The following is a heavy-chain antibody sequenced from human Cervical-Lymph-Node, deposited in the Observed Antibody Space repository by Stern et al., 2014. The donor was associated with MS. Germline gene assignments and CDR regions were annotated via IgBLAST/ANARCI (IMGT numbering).Heavy chain of an antibody. J-gene: IGHJ4*02. Sequence: VQLVQSGGGLGQPGGSLRLSCAASGLTISGYAMSWVRQAPGKGLEWVSSISGAGNSMSYADSVKGRFTISRDNSKKTLTLQMNSLKAEDTAVYYCATSPIAPYYFDYWGQGTLVTVSS. D-gene: IGHD2-21*01. CDR3: ATSPIAPYYFDY. CDR1: GLTISGYA. CDR2: ISGAGNSM. V-gene: IGHV3-23*04.